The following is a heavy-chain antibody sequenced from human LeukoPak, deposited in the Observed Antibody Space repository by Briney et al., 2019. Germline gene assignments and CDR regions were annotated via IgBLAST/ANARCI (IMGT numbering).Heavy chain of an antibody. CDR2: IIPVLDVA. V-gene: IGHV1-69*04. CDR1: GGTFSSYA. J-gene: IGHJ5*02. Sequence: SAKVSCKASGGTFSSYAISWVRQAPGQRLEGMVRIIPVLDVANYAQKFQGRVTISADTVTSTAYMEMSSQRSEDTAVYYCASLNYYDSTGSRVDPWGRGTLVIVSS. CDR3: ASLNYYDSTGSRVDP. D-gene: IGHD3-22*01.